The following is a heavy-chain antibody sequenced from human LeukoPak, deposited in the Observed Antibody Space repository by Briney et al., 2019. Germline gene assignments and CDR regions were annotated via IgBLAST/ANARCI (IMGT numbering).Heavy chain of an antibody. CDR2: IYSGGST. D-gene: IGHD2-15*01. CDR1: GFTVSSNY. J-gene: IGHJ4*02. CDR3: ASDVCSSGGSCYSDY. Sequence: GGSLRLSCAASGFTVSSNYMSWVRQAPGKGLEWVSVIYSGGSTYYADSVKGRFTISRDNSKNTLYLQMNILRAEDTAVYYCASDVCSSGGSCYSDYWGQGTLVTVSS. V-gene: IGHV3-53*01.